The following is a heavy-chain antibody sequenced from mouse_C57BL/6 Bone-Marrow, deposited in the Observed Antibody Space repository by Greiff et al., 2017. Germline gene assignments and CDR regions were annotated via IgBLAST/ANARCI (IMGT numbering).Heavy chain of an antibody. J-gene: IGHJ2*01. CDR2: ISDGGSNT. D-gene: IGHD2-1*01. V-gene: IGHV5-4*01. CDR1: GFTFSSYA. Sequence: EVQLLESGGGLVKPGGSLKLSCAASGFTFSSYAMSWVRQTPGQRLEWVGTISDGGSNTYYPDNVKGRFTISRANAKNHLDLQMCYLKSEDTAMYYCAREWDLLWSCDYWGQGTTLTVSS. CDR3: AREWDLLWSCDY.